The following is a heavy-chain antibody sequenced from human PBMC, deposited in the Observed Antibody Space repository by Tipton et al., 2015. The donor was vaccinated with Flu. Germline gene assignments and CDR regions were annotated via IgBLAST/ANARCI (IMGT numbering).Heavy chain of an antibody. CDR1: GGSFSGYY. CDR2: INHSGST. V-gene: IGHV4-34*01. Sequence: TLSLTCAVYGGSFSGYYWSWIRQPPEKGLEWIGEINHSGSTNYNPTLKSRVTISVDTSKNQFSLRLSSVTAADTAMYFCARDPSLGMPEYLDSWGQGTLVTVSS. CDR3: ARDPSLGMPEYLDS. J-gene: IGHJ4*02. D-gene: IGHD2-2*01.